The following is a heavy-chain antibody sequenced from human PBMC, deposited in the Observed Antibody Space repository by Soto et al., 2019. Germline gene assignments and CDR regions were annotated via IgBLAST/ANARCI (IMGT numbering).Heavy chain of an antibody. CDR2: MNSDGSTT. CDR1: GFTFGNHW. CDR3: ATAEVDY. V-gene: IGHV3-74*01. J-gene: IGHJ4*02. Sequence: PGGSLRLSCAASGFTFGNHWMHWVRQAPGKGLEWVSRMNSDGSTTNYADSVKGRFTVSRDNAKNTLYLQMNSLRAGDTAVYYCATAEVDYWGPGTLVTVSS.